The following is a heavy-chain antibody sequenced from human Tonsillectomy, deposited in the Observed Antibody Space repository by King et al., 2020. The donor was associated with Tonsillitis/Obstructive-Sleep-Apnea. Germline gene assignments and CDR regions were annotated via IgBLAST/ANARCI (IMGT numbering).Heavy chain of an antibody. CDR1: GYTFTSYD. J-gene: IGHJ6*03. V-gene: IGHV1-18*01. CDR2: ISPYTGNT. Sequence: VQLVESGAEVKKPGASVKVSCKASGYTFTSYDISWVRQDPGQGLEWMGWISPYTGNTHYAQTFQGRVTMTTDTSTSTAYMELRSLRSDDTAVYYCAREGAARPYYYYYMDVWGKGTTVTVSS. D-gene: IGHD6-6*01. CDR3: AREGAARPYYYYYMDV.